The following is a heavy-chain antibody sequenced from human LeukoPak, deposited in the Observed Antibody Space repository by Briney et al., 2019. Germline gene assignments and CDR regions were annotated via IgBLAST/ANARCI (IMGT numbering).Heavy chain of an antibody. D-gene: IGHD3-10*01. CDR2: IYYSGST. J-gene: IGHJ4*02. CDR1: GGSISSYY. CDR3: ARVRGVPYYFDY. Sequence: SETLSLTCTVSGGSISSYYWSWIRQPPGKGLEWIGYIYYSGSTNYNPSLKSRVTISVDTSKNQYSLKLSSVTAADTAVYYCARVRGVPYYFDYWGQGTLVTVSS. V-gene: IGHV4-59*01.